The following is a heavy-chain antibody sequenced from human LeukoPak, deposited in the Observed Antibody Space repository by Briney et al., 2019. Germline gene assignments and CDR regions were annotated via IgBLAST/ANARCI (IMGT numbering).Heavy chain of an antibody. V-gene: IGHV3-21*01. CDR2: ISSSSSYI. CDR1: GFTFGSYS. J-gene: IGHJ4*02. CDR3: ARVGRATYYYDSSGYSFDY. D-gene: IGHD3-22*01. Sequence: GGSLRLSCAASGFTFGSYSMNWVRQAPGKGLEWVSSISSSSSYIYYADSVKGRFTISRDNAKNSLYLQMNSLRAEDTAVYYCARVGRATYYYDSSGYSFDYWGQGTLVTVSS.